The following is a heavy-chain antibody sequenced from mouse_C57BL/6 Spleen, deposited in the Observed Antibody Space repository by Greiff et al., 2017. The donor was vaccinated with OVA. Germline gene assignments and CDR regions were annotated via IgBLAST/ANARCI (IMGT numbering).Heavy chain of an antibody. CDR2: IDPSDSYT. J-gene: IGHJ1*03. CDR3: ARRITTVVATDWYVDV. CDR1: GYTFTSYW. V-gene: IGHV1-69*01. Sequence: QVQLQQPGAELVMPGASVKLSCKASGYTFTSYWMHWVKQRPGQGLEWIGEIDPSDSYTNYNQKFKGKSTLTVDKSSSTAYMQLSSLTSEDSAVYYCARRITTVVATDWYVDVWGTGTTVTVSS. D-gene: IGHD1-1*01.